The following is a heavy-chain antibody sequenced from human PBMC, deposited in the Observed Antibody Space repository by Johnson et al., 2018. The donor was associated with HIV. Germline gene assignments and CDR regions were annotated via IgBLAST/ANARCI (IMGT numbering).Heavy chain of an antibody. V-gene: IGHV3-11*04. CDR1: GLTFSDYD. Sequence: QVQLVESGGGLVQPGGSLRLSCAASGLTFSDYDMSWIRQAPGKGLEWVSYISSSGSTIYYADSVKGRFTISRDNSKNTLYLQMNSLRTEDTAVYYCATEARGVHGTLRFLEWSDGFDIWGQGTMVTVSS. J-gene: IGHJ3*02. D-gene: IGHD3-3*01. CDR3: ATEARGVHGTLRFLEWSDGFDI. CDR2: ISSSGSTI.